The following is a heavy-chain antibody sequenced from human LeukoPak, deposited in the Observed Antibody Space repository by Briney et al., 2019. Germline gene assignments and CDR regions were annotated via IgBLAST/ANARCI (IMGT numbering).Heavy chain of an antibody. J-gene: IGHJ4*02. CDR1: GFTFADSA. CDR3: IYDFWNGHSQTDYFES. D-gene: IGHD3-3*01. Sequence: GGSLRLSCTTSGFTFADSAMSWVRQAPGRGLEWVGFIRTKSYRRGTAEYAASVKGRFTISRDDSKSIAYLQMNSLKTEDTAIYYCIYDFWNGHSQTDYFESWGQGTLVTVSS. V-gene: IGHV3-49*04. CDR2: IRTKSYRRGTA.